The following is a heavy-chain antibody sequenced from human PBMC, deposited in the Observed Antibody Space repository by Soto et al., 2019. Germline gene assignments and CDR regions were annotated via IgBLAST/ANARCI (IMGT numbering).Heavy chain of an antibody. CDR2: ISGSGVST. CDR1: GFIFDDYA. J-gene: IGHJ4*02. V-gene: IGHV3-23*01. D-gene: IGHD3-22*01. CDR3: AKSHGMYYYDSSGYYHYDY. Sequence: GGSLRLSCAASGFIFDDYAMSWVRQAPGKGLEWVSAISGSGVSTYYADSVKGRFTISRDNSKNTLYLQMNSLRAEDTAVYYCAKSHGMYYYDSSGYYHYDYWGQGTLVTVSS.